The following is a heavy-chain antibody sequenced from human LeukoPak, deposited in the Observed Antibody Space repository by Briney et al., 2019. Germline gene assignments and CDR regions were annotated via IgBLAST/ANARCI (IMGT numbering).Heavy chain of an antibody. CDR2: IYHSGST. D-gene: IGHD3-10*01. V-gene: IGHV4-38-2*02. CDR1: GYSISSGYC. Sequence: SETLSLTCTVSGYSISSGYCWGWIRQPPGKGLEWIGSIYHSGSTYYNPSLKSRVTISVDTSKNQFSLKLSSVTAADTAVYYCARNYVVVSGSPFDYWGQGTLVTVSS. J-gene: IGHJ4*02. CDR3: ARNYVVVSGSPFDY.